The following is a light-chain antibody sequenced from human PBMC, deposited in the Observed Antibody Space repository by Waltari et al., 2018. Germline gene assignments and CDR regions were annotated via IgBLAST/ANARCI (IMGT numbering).Light chain of an antibody. V-gene: IGLV2-14*01. J-gene: IGLJ2*01. CDR3: NAYTRSASFV. CDR1: SSDVGAYKH. Sequence: QSALTQPASVSGSPGQSITISCSGTSSDVGAYKHVSWFQQHPGKVPRLLIGDVSERTSGVSDRFAGSKSGNTASLTISNLQAEDEADYYCNAYTRSASFVFGGGTKLTVL. CDR2: DVS.